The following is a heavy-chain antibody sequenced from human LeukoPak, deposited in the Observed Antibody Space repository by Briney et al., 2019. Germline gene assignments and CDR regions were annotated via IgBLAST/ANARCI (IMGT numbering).Heavy chain of an antibody. Sequence: GSVQVSCNASGYAFTTYGISWVRQAPGQGLEWMGWSTAYNGNTNYAQKLQGRVTMTTHTSTTTTYMELRSLRSDDTAVYYCARDLSPSYDILTSIPSYWGQGTLVTVSS. CDR2: STAYNGNT. J-gene: IGHJ4*02. D-gene: IGHD3-9*01. CDR1: GYAFTTYG. V-gene: IGHV1-18*01. CDR3: ARDLSPSYDILTSIPSY.